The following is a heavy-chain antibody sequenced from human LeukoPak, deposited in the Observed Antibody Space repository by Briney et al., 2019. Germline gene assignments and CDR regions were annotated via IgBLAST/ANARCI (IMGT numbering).Heavy chain of an antibody. CDR1: GASFNSDDQY. D-gene: IGHD3-22*01. J-gene: IGHJ4*02. V-gene: IGHV4-31*03. Sequence: SETLSLTCTVSGASFNSDDQYWNWIRQSPGKGLEWIGSIHPSGMLYNNPSLESRVTMSRDTSKNRFSLNLNSVTAADAAVYFCSRGLDSRKLGYWGQGILVTVSS. CDR2: IHPSGML. CDR3: SRGLDSRKLGY.